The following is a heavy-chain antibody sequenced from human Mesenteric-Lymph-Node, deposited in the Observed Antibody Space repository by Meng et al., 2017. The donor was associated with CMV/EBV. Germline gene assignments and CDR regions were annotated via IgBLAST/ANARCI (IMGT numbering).Heavy chain of an antibody. CDR2: ISYDGSNP. CDR1: GFTFSSYA. D-gene: IGHD5-18*01. V-gene: IGHV3-30-3*01. CDR3: ARVRTQLRQRGGFDY. Sequence: GESLKISCAVSGFTFSSYAMHWVRQAPGKGLEWVAVISYDGSNPFYADSVKGRFTISRDNSKNTLYLQMNSLRAEDTAVYYCARVRTQLRQRGGFDYWGQGTLVTVSS. J-gene: IGHJ4*02.